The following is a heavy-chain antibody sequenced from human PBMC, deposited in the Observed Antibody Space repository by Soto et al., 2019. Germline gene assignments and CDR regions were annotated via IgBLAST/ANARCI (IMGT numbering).Heavy chain of an antibody. D-gene: IGHD3-3*01. V-gene: IGHV3-21*01. J-gene: IGHJ6*02. Sequence: NPGGSLRLSCAASGFTFSSYSMNWVRQAPGKGLEWVSSISSSSSYIYYADSVKGRFTISRDNAKNSLYLQMNSLRAEDTAVYYCARRYDFWSGYSPAEGGFDGMDVWGQGTTVTVSS. CDR1: GFTFSSYS. CDR2: ISSSSSYI. CDR3: ARRYDFWSGYSPAEGGFDGMDV.